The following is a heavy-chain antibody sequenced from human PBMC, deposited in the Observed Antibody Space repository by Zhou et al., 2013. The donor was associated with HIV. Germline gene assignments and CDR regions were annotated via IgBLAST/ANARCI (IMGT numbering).Heavy chain of an antibody. CDR1: GGTFSTYA. CDR2: TIPILDAA. CDR3: ARLTDYYYMDV. J-gene: IGHJ6*03. V-gene: IGHV1-69*04. Sequence: QVQLVQSGAEVKKPGSSVKVSCKATGGTFSTYAFAWVRQAPGQGLEWLGRTIPILDAAKYSRKFQNRVTITADRSTSTAFLELSSLTSEDTAIYYCARLTDYYYMDVWGKGTTVTVSS.